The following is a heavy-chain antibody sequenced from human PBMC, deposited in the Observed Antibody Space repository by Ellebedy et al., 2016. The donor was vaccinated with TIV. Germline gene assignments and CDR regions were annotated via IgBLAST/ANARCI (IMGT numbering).Heavy chain of an antibody. D-gene: IGHD1-26*01. CDR2: TSAYNGNT. J-gene: IGHJ4*02. CDR1: GYTFTSHG. V-gene: IGHV1-18*04. CDR3: ARGGLGATTLTDY. Sequence: ASVKVSCKASGYTFTSHGISWVRQAPGQGLEWMGWTSAYNGNTDFAQKLQGRVTMTTDTSTSTAYMGLRSLRSDDTAVYYCARGGLGATTLTDYWGQGTQVIVSS.